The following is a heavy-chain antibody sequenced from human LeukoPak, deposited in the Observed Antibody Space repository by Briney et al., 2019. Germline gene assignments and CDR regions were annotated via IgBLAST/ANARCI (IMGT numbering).Heavy chain of an antibody. J-gene: IGHJ4*02. Sequence: GGSLRLSCAASGFTFSSYAMHWVRQAPGKGLEWVAVISYDGSNKYYADSVKGRFTISRDNSKNTLYLQMNSLRAEDTAVYYCARSIVVVPAAAGYWGQGTLVTVSS. V-gene: IGHV3-30-3*01. CDR3: ARSIVVVPAAAGY. D-gene: IGHD2-2*01. CDR1: GFTFSSYA. CDR2: ISYDGSNK.